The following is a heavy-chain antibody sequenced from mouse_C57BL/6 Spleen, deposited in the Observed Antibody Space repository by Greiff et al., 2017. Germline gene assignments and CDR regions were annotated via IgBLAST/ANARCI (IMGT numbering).Heavy chain of an antibody. CDR2: IYPRSGNT. Sequence: VLLVESGAELARPGASVTLSCKASGYTFTSYGISWVQQRPGQGLEWIGKIYPRSGNTYYNDKFKGQATLTAAKSSSTAYMELRRLTSEDSAVYFCASSDGFDYWGQGTPVTVSA. J-gene: IGHJ3*01. CDR1: GYTFTSYG. D-gene: IGHD1-2*01. CDR3: ASSDGFDY. V-gene: IGHV1-81*01.